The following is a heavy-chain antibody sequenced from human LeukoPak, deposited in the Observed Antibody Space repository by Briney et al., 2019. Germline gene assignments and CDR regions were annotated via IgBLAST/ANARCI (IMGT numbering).Heavy chain of an antibody. CDR2: MNPNSGNT. Sequence: GASVKVSCKASGYTFTSYDINWVRQATGQGLEWMGWMNPNSGNTGYAQKFQGRVTMTRNTSISTAYMELSSLRSEDTAVYYCARGAYSSSWYYYYYYGMDVWGQGTMVTVSS. CDR1: GYTFTSYD. D-gene: IGHD6-13*01. CDR3: ARGAYSSSWYYYYYYGMDV. J-gene: IGHJ6*02. V-gene: IGHV1-8*01.